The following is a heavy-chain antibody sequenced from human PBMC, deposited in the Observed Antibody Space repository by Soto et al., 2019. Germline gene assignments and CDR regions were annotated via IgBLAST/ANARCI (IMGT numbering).Heavy chain of an antibody. CDR2: IKDDGGDE. Sequence: EVQLVESGGGLVQPGGSLRLSCAASEFTFSPYWMSWVRQAPGKGLEWVAIIKDDGGDEHYLEAVRGRFTISRDNAKKSLYLAMNTVRVEDTAMYYCAGGSGWISDSWGQGTLVTVSS. CDR1: EFTFSPYW. J-gene: IGHJ4*02. CDR3: AGGSGWISDS. V-gene: IGHV3-7*05. D-gene: IGHD6-19*01.